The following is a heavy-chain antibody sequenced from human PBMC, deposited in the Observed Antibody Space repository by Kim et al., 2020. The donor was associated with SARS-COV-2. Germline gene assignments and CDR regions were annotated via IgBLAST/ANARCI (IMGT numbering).Heavy chain of an antibody. D-gene: IGHD6-6*01. CDR1: GFTFSSYA. CDR2: ISGSGGST. V-gene: IGHV3-23*01. J-gene: IGHJ6*02. Sequence: GGSLRLSCAASGFTFSSYAMSWVRQAPGKGLEWVSAISGSGGSTYYADSVKGRFTISRDNSKNTLYLQMNSLRAEDTAVYYCAKRLSSSSSSGYYYYGIDVWGQGATVTVSS. CDR3: AKRLSSSSSSGYYYYGIDV.